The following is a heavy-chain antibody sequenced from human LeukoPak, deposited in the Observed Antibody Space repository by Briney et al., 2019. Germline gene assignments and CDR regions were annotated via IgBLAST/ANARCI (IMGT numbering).Heavy chain of an antibody. Sequence: GGSLRLSCAASGVTFSTYWMSWVRQAPGKGLEWVANIKEDGSEKYYGDSVKGRFTISRDNAKNSLYLQMNSLRAEDTAVYYCARDSSGYQWGQGTLVTVSS. CDR1: GVTFSTYW. CDR2: IKEDGSEK. D-gene: IGHD3-22*01. J-gene: IGHJ4*02. CDR3: ARDSSGYQ. V-gene: IGHV3-7*01.